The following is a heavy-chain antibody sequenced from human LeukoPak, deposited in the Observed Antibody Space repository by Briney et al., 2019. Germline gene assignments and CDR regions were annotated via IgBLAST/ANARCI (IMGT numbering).Heavy chain of an antibody. CDR2: VNPNSGNT. V-gene: IGHV1-8*01. Sequence: ASVKVSCKTSGYTFTSYDLNWVRQATGQGLEWMGCVNPNSGNTGYAQKFQGRVTMTMDPSISTAYMELRSLRSDDTAVYYCARGSTARYYYDSSGYYRGAVDYWGQGTLVTVSS. CDR1: GYTFTSYD. D-gene: IGHD3-22*01. CDR3: ARGSTARYYYDSSGYYRGAVDY. J-gene: IGHJ4*02.